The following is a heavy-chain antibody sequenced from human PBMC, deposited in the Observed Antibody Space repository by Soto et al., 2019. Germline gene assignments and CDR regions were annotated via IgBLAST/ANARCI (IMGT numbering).Heavy chain of an antibody. CDR2: ISRSSSYI. V-gene: IGHV3-21*01. Sequence: GGSLRLSCAASGFTFSSYSMNWVRQAPGKGLEWVTSISRSSSYIYYADSVKGRFTISRDNAKNSLYLQMNSLRAEDTAVYYCARGRDGYKRFDYWGQGTLVTVSS. CDR3: ARGRDGYKRFDY. J-gene: IGHJ4*02. CDR1: GFTFSSYS. D-gene: IGHD2-21*01.